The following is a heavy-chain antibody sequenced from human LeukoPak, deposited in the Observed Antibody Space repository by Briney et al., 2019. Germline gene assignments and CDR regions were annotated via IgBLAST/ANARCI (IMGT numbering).Heavy chain of an antibody. CDR1: GGSISSYY. CDR2: IYYSGYT. V-gene: IGHV4-59*01. D-gene: IGHD3-16*02. Sequence: SETLSLTCIVSGGSISSYYWNWIRQPPGKGLEWIGYIYYSGYTNYNPSLKSRVTISVDTSKNQFSLKLSSVTAADTAVYYCARALGFYDYVWGSHRYTPYYFDYWGQGTLVTVSS. CDR3: ARALGFYDYVWGSHRYTPYYFDY. J-gene: IGHJ4*02.